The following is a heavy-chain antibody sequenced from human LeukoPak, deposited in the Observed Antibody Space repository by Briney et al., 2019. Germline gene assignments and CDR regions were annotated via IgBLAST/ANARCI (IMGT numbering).Heavy chain of an antibody. V-gene: IGHV4-4*02. D-gene: IGHD3-10*01. CDR1: GGSISSSNW. CDR2: IYHSGST. J-gene: IGHJ4*02. CDR3: AGGLPMVRGVTLFDY. Sequence: PSETLSLACAVSGGSISSSNWWSWVRQPPGKGLEWIGEIYHSGSTNYNPSLKSRVTISVGKSKNQFSLKLSSVTAADTAVYYCAGGLPMVRGVTLFDYWGQGTLVTVSS.